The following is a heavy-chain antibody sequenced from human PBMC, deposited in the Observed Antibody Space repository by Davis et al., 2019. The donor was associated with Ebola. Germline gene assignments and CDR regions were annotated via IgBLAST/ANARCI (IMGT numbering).Heavy chain of an antibody. CDR3: ARGGASGWYGYYYYGMDV. Sequence: PSETLSLTCTVSGGSISSYYWSWIRQPPGKGLEWIGYIYYSGSTNYNPSLKSRVTISVDTSKNQFSLKLSSVTAADTAVYYCARGGASGWYGYYYYGMDVWGQGTTVTVSS. D-gene: IGHD6-19*01. J-gene: IGHJ6*02. V-gene: IGHV4-59*01. CDR2: IYYSGST. CDR1: GGSISSYY.